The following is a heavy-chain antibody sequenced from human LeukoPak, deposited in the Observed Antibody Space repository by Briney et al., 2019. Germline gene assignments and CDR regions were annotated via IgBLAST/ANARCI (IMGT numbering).Heavy chain of an antibody. CDR2: ISYDGSNK. D-gene: IGHD6-13*01. Sequence: GGSLRLSCAASGFTFSSYAMHWVRQAPGKGLEWVAVISYDGSNKYYADSVKGRFTISRDNSKNTLYLQMNSLRAEDTAVYYCAGQSPYSSSWAYYFDYWGQGTLVTVSP. CDR1: GFTFSSYA. J-gene: IGHJ4*02. CDR3: AGQSPYSSSWAYYFDY. V-gene: IGHV3-30*01.